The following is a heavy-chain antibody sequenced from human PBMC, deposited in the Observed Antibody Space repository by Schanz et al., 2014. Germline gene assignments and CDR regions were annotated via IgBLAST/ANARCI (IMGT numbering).Heavy chain of an antibody. J-gene: IGHJ4*02. CDR2: ISGSGGTT. Sequence: EVQLLESGGGLVQPGESLRVSCAASGFTFNSYAMSWVRQAPGRGLEWVSGISGSGGTTHYADSVEGRFTISRVNSKNTLYLRMKGLRAEDTAVYCCAKGRRGYFDSSGSYWGTFDFWGQGTLVSVSS. D-gene: IGHD3-22*01. V-gene: IGHV3-23*01. CDR1: GFTFNSYA. CDR3: AKGRRGYFDSSGSYWGTFDF.